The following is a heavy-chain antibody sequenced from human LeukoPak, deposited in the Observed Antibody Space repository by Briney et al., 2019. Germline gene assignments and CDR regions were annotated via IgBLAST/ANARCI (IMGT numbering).Heavy chain of an antibody. J-gene: IGHJ5*01. CDR3: ARSDHSHFVNWFDS. CDR1: GVSLGGTTYY. Sequence: SETLSLTCSVSGVSLGGTTYYWGWIRQSPEKGLDWIGSVSSGGSSSYSPSLKSRVSVSGDTSRNQFSLRLTSVTAADTAVYYCARSDHSHFVNWFDSWGQGILVIVSS. V-gene: IGHV4-39*01. D-gene: IGHD1-26*01. CDR2: VSSGGSS.